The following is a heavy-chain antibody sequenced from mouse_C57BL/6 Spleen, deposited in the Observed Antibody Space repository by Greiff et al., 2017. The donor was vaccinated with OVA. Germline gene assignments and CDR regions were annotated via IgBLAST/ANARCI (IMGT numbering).Heavy chain of an antibody. CDR1: GFSLTSYG. Sequence: VKLMESGPGLVAPSQSLSITCTVSGFSLTSYGVHWVRQPPGQGLEWLVVIWSDGSTTYNSALKSSLSISKDNSKSQVFLKMNSLQTDDTAMYYCASQSNYGSSYSFAYWGQGTLVTVSA. D-gene: IGHD1-1*01. V-gene: IGHV2-6*03. CDR3: ASQSNYGSSYSFAY. CDR2: IWSDGST. J-gene: IGHJ3*01.